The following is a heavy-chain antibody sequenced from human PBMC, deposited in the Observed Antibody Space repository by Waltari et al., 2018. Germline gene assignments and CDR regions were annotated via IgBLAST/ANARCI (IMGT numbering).Heavy chain of an antibody. J-gene: IGHJ6*02. CDR2: INQDGSEK. V-gene: IGHV3-7*01. CDR3: ARDWGAV. D-gene: IGHD7-27*01. CDR1: GLTFSTHW. Sequence: EVQLVESGGGLVQPGGSLRLSCAASGLTFSTHWMSWVRQAPGKGLEWVANINQDGSEKYYVDSVKGRFTISRDNAKNSLYLQMNSLRVEDTAVYHCARDWGAVWGQGTTVTVSS.